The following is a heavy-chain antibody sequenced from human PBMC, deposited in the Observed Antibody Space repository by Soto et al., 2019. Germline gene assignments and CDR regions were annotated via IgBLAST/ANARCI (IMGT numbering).Heavy chain of an antibody. D-gene: IGHD6-13*01. CDR1: GYTFTNFY. J-gene: IGHJ4*02. CDR3: ATPYSSSWYAFVSPYYFDY. Sequence: ASVKVSCKASGYTFTNFYIHWVRQAPGQGLEWMGRIDPGDGKTIYAQRFQDRVTMTEDTSTDTAYMELSSLRSEDTAVYYCATPYSSSWYAFVSPYYFDYWGQGTLVTVSS. V-gene: IGHV1-24*01. CDR2: IDPGDGKT.